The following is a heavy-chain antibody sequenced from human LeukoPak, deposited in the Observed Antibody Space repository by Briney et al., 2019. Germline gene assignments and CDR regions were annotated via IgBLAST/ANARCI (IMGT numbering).Heavy chain of an antibody. CDR2: IFPADSDT. CDR1: GYNFGTYW. D-gene: IGHD6-19*01. Sequence: GESPRISCKGSGYNFGTYWIGWVRQMPGKGLEWMGIIFPADSDTRYSPSFQGQVTISADKSISTAYLQWSSLRASDTAMYYCARQGSSGPSWGQGTLVTVSS. CDR3: ARQGSSGPS. J-gene: IGHJ5*02. V-gene: IGHV5-51*01.